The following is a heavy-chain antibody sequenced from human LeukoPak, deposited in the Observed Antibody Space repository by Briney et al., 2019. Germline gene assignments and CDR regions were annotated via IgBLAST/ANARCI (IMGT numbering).Heavy chain of an antibody. V-gene: IGHV3-23*01. D-gene: IGHD3-3*01. J-gene: IGHJ4*02. CDR1: GFTFSSYA. CDR2: ISGGGSST. Sequence: GGSLRLSCAASGFTFSSYAMTWGRQAPGKGLEWVSHISGGGSSTYYADSVKGRFTISRDNSKNTLYLQMDSLRAEDTAVYYCAKRNDFGSHHVMPADSWGQGTLVTVSS. CDR3: AKRNDFGSHHVMPADS.